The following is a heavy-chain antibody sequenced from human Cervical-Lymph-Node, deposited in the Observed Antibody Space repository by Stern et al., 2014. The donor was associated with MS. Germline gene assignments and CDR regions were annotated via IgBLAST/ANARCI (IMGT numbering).Heavy chain of an antibody. D-gene: IGHD3-3*01. CDR1: GIPFHTYS. Sequence: VQLQESGGGLVKPGESLRLSCAASGIPFHTYSMNWVRQAPGKGLEWVSSISSTSNYIDYRDSLKGRFTISRDNAKNSLYLQMNSLRVEDTAVYYCATKRSIFGAAFDYWGQGGLVTVSS. CDR3: ATKRSIFGAAFDY. CDR2: ISSTSNYI. V-gene: IGHV3-21*01. J-gene: IGHJ4*02.